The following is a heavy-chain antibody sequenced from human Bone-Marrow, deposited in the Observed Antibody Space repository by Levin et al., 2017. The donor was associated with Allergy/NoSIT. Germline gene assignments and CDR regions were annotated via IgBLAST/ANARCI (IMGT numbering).Heavy chain of an antibody. Sequence: LSLTCAVSGFTVSNNFMIWYRQAPGKGLEWVSLIYSGGGVYYADSVKGRFTISRDNAKNSLYLHMNSLRADDTGIYYCAREGGDYGDYYWGQGTLVTVSS. J-gene: IGHJ4*02. CDR1: GFTVSNNF. CDR3: AREGGDYGDYY. V-gene: IGHV3-53*01. D-gene: IGHD4-17*01. CDR2: IYSGGGV.